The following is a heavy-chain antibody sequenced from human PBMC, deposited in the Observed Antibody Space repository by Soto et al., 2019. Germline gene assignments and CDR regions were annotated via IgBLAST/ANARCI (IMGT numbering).Heavy chain of an antibody. J-gene: IGHJ6*02. CDR2: MNPNSGNT. V-gene: IGHV1-8*01. D-gene: IGHD3-3*01. Sequence: QVQLVQSGAEVKKPGASVKVSCTASGYTFTSYDINWVRQATGQGLEWMGWMNPNSGNTGYAQKFQGRVTMTRNTSISTAYMERSSRRSEDTAVSYCARATLYDFWRGLTQDEKDGMDVWGQGTTVTVSS. CDR3: ARATLYDFWRGLTQDEKDGMDV. CDR1: GYTFTSYD.